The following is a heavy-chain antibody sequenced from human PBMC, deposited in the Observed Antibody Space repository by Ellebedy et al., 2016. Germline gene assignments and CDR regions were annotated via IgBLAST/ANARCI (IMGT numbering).Heavy chain of an antibody. CDR3: AKGAIWFGAFGMDV. D-gene: IGHD3-10*01. Sequence: ASVKVSCKASGYTFITYDINWVRQAPGQGLEWMGWMNPNSGYTAYAQKFQGRLTMTRSTSISTAYMELSGLRSDDTAVYYCAKGAIWFGAFGMDVWGRGTTVTVSS. V-gene: IGHV1-8*01. CDR1: GYTFITYD. J-gene: IGHJ6*02. CDR2: MNPNSGYT.